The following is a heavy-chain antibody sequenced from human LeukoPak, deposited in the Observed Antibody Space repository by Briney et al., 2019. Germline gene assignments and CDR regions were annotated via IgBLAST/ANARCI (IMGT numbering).Heavy chain of an antibody. CDR1: GFTFTNYA. CDR2: ISAGGGNT. J-gene: IGHJ4*02. CDR3: ANRISGSSY. Sequence: GGSLRLSCAASGFTFTNYAMSWIRQAPGKGLEWVSAISAGGGNTDYADSVKGRFTISRDNSKNTVFLQMNSLRAEDTGVYYCANRISGSSYWGQGTLVTVSS. V-gene: IGHV3-23*01. D-gene: IGHD1-26*01.